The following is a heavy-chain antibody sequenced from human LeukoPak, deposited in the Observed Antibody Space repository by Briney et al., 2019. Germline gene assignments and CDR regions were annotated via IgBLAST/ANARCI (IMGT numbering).Heavy chain of an antibody. D-gene: IGHD3-10*02. Sequence: GGSLRLSCAGSGFTLSNYWMGWVRQGPGKGLEWVASINEDGSEKLYVDSMKGRFTISRDNAKNSLYLQMNSLRAEDTAVYYCAELGITMIGGVWGKGTTVTISS. CDR1: GFTLSNYW. CDR3: AELGITMIGGV. J-gene: IGHJ6*04. V-gene: IGHV3-7*01. CDR2: INEDGSEK.